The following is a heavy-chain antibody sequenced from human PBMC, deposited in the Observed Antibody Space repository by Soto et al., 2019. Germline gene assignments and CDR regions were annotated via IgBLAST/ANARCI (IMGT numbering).Heavy chain of an antibody. D-gene: IGHD5-18*01. Sequence: PGESLKIPCKASGYSFANYWIGWACQKPGKGLEWMGVIYPGDSETTYSPSFEGQVIISVDRSRGTAFLEWSSLKASDTAMYYCARPGAPTDTVVYDFWGQGTQVTVSS. CDR3: ARPGAPTDTVVYDF. CDR1: GYSFANYW. CDR2: IYPGDSET. V-gene: IGHV5-51*01. J-gene: IGHJ4*02.